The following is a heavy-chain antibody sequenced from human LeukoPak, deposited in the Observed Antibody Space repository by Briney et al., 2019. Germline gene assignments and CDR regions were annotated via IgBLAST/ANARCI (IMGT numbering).Heavy chain of an antibody. CDR3: ARVYYSNSYDYWYFDL. Sequence: SETLSLTCTVSGGSISSGSYYWSWIRQPAGKGLEWIGRIYTSGSTNYNPSLKRRVTISVDTSKNQFSLKLSSVTAADTAVYYCARVYYSNSYDYWYFDLWGRGTLVTVSS. V-gene: IGHV4-61*02. D-gene: IGHD6-13*01. CDR1: GGSISSGSYY. J-gene: IGHJ2*01. CDR2: IYTSGST.